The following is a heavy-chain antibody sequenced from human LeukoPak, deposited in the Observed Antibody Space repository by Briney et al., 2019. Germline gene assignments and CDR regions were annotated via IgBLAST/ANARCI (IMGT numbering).Heavy chain of an antibody. CDR1: GFTFDDYA. Sequence: GGSLPLSCAASGFTFDDYAMHWVRQAPGKGLEGVCLISWDGGSTYYADSVKGRFTISRDNSKNSLYLQMNSLRAEDTALYYCAKGYCSSTSCYPADYWGQGTLVTVSS. CDR2: ISWDGGST. CDR3: AKGYCSSTSCYPADY. D-gene: IGHD2-2*01. J-gene: IGHJ4*02. V-gene: IGHV3-43D*03.